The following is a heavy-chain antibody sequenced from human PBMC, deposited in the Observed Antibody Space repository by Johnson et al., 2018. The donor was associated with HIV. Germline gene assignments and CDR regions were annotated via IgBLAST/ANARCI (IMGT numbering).Heavy chain of an antibody. CDR1: GFTFDDYG. CDR2: ISWNSGTI. V-gene: IGHV3-20*04. Sequence: EQLVESGGGVVRPGGSLRLSCAASGFTFDDYGMCWVRQAPGKGLEWVSGISWNSGTIAYADSVKGRFTISRDNAKNSLYLRMNSLRAGDTALYFCARESREGPNLRAFDIWGQGTTVIVSS. J-gene: IGHJ3*02. D-gene: IGHD5-24*01. CDR3: ARESREGPNLRAFDI.